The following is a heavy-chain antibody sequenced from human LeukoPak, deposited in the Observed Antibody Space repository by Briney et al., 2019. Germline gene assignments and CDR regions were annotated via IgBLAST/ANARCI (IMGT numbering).Heavy chain of an antibody. D-gene: IGHD2-2*01. CDR2: ISGSGGST. CDR1: GFTFSSYA. J-gene: IGHJ6*02. V-gene: IGHV3-23*01. CDR3: AKPAGRLAYYYYGMDV. Sequence: GGSLRLSCAASGFTFSSYAMSWVRQAPGKGLEWVSAISGSGGSTYYADSVKGRFTISRDNSKNTLYLQMNSLRAEDTAVYYCAKPAGRLAYYYYGMDVWGQGTTVTVSS.